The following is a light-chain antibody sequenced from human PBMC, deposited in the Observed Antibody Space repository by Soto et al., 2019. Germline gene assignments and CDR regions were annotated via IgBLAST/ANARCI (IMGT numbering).Light chain of an antibody. CDR3: QQYYHWPRT. V-gene: IGKV3-20*01. Sequence: EIVLTQSPGTLSLSPVDRATLSGMASQTINNRFLAWYQQRPGQAPRLLIYGASSRATGIPDRFSGSGSGTDFTLTISSLQSEDFAVYYCQQYYHWPRTFGQGTKVDNK. CDR2: GAS. CDR1: QTINNRF. J-gene: IGKJ1*01.